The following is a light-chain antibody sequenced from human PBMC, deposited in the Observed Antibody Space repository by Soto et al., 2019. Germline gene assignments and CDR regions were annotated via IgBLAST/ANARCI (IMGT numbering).Light chain of an antibody. CDR2: GAS. Sequence: EIVMTQSPATLSVSPGERATLSCRASQSISSNVAWYQQKPGQAPRLLIYGASTSATGTPARFSGSGSVTEFTLTISSLLSEDFADYNCEQYDNWPHTFGGGTKVEIK. V-gene: IGKV3-15*01. CDR1: QSISSN. J-gene: IGKJ4*01. CDR3: EQYDNWPHT.